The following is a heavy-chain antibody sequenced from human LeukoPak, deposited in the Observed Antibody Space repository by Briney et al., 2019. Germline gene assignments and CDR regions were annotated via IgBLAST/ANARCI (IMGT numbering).Heavy chain of an antibody. V-gene: IGHV3-21*01. Sequence: GGSLRLSCTGSGFTFSSYAMSWVRQAPGKGLEWVSSISSSSSYIYYADSVKGRFTISRDNAKNSLYLQMNSLRAEDTAVYYCARRPLDYSSDYYFDYWGQGTLVTVSS. CDR3: ARRPLDYSSDYYFDY. J-gene: IGHJ4*02. CDR2: ISSSSSYI. D-gene: IGHD6-19*01. CDR1: GFTFSSYA.